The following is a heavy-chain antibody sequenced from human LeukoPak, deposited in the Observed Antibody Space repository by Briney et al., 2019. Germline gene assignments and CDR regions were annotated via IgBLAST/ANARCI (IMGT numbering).Heavy chain of an antibody. J-gene: IGHJ4*02. CDR3: AKGPTYYYDTSGYYIDY. V-gene: IGHV3-23*01. CDR2: ISGSGIST. D-gene: IGHD3-22*01. Sequence: PGGSLRLSCAASGFTFSSYAMNWVRQAPGKGLEWVSAISGSGISTYYAVSVKGRFTISRDNFKNTLYLQMNSLRAEDTAEYYCAKGPTYYYDTSGYYIDYWGQGTLVTVSS. CDR1: GFTFSSYA.